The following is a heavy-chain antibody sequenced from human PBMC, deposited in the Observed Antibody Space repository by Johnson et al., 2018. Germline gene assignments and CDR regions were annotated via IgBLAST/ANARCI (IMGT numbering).Heavy chain of an antibody. Sequence: ERLVESGGGVVQHGRSLRLSCAASGFTFSSYGRHGVRQAPGKGLAWVAVISRDGSNKYSADSVKGRFTFSRENPRNTLYLQMNSLRAEDTAVYYWAKGDSGWSFQHWGQGTLVTVSS. D-gene: IGHD6-19*01. CDR2: ISRDGSNK. V-gene: IGHV3-30*18. CDR1: GFTFSSYG. J-gene: IGHJ1*01. CDR3: AKGDSGWSFQH.